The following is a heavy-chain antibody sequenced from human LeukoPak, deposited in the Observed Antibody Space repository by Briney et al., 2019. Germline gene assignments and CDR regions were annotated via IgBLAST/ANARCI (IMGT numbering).Heavy chain of an antibody. CDR3: ARDRPNFHENSGHYYRRDGDS. D-gene: IGHD3-22*01. J-gene: IGHJ5*01. CDR1: GFTFYMYA. CDR2: MCGTAGCT. V-gene: IGHV3-23*01. Sequence: GGSLTLSCQASGFTFYMYAMSWVRQAPGKGLEWVASMCGTAGCTFYPDSVKGRFTISRDNSKNVLYQRMNSLTAEDTALYYCARDRPNFHENSGHYYRRDGDSWGQGTLATVSS.